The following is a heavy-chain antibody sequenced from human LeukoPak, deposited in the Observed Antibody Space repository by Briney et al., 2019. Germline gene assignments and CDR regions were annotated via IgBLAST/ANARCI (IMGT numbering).Heavy chain of an antibody. V-gene: IGHV3-30*03. CDR3: AGRSYFDY. Sequence: GGSLRLSCAASGFTFSSYGMHWVRQAPGKGLEWVAVISYDGSNKYYADSVKGRFTISRDNSKNTLYLQMNSLRAEDTAVYYCAGRSYFDYWGQGTLVTVSS. CDR1: GFTFSSYG. J-gene: IGHJ4*02. CDR2: ISYDGSNK.